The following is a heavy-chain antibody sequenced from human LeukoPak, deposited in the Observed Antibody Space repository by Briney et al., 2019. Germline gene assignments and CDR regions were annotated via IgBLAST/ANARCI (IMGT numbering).Heavy chain of an antibody. V-gene: IGHV1-69-2*01. Sequence: ASVKVSCKFSGYTFTDYYMHWVQQAPGKGLEWMGLVDPEDGETIYAEKFQGRVTITADTSTDTAYMELSSLRSEDTAVYYCATGLMITFGEHQIDYWGQGTLVTVSS. CDR3: ATGLMITFGEHQIDY. J-gene: IGHJ4*02. D-gene: IGHD3-16*01. CDR2: VDPEDGET. CDR1: GYTFTDYY.